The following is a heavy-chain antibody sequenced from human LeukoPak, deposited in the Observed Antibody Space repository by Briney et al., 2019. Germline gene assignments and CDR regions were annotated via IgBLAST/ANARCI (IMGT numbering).Heavy chain of an antibody. Sequence: GASVRVSCKASGYTFTVYYTHWVRQAPGQGLVWMRWINPNSGGTNYTQKFQGRVTMTRDTSISTAYMELSRLRSDDTAVYYCARGDSSSWYYFDYWGQGTLVTVSS. CDR3: ARGDSSSWYYFDY. V-gene: IGHV1-2*02. J-gene: IGHJ4*02. D-gene: IGHD6-13*01. CDR1: GYTFTVYY. CDR2: INPNSGGT.